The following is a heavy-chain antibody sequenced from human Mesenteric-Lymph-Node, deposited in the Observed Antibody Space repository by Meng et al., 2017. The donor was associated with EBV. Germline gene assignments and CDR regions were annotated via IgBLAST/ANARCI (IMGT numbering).Heavy chain of an antibody. J-gene: IGHJ4*02. D-gene: IGHD5-18*01. CDR1: GSSFTSYN. CDR3: ARGGDAGYMFGSSDFDL. CDR2: VNPKDGYA. Sequence: VQSWAEVTKPGASGVVSCQASGSSFTSYNNNWVRQAAGQGLEWMGWVNPKDGYAGYEQIFQGRVTMTRDTSTGTAYMEVSSLRADDTAVYYCARGGDAGYMFGSSDFDLWGQGTLVTVSS. V-gene: IGHV1-8*01.